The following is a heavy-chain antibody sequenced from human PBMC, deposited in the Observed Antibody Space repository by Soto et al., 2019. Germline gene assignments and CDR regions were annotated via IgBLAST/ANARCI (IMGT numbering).Heavy chain of an antibody. CDR2: IYWDDDK. D-gene: IGHD3-22*01. Sequence: QITLKESGPTLVKPTQTLTLTCTFSGFSLNTRGVGVGWIRQPPGKALEWLALIYWDDDKRYSPSPKNRLTITKDTSKIQVVLTMTNMEPVDTATYYCARDSSGSYGFDYWGQGSLVTVSS. CDR1: GFSLNTRGVG. J-gene: IGHJ4*02. V-gene: IGHV2-5*02. CDR3: ARDSSGSYGFDY.